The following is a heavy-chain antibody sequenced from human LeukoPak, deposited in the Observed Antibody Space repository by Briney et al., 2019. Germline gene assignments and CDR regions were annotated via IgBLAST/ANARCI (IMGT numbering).Heavy chain of an antibody. V-gene: IGHV3-30-3*01. D-gene: IGHD5-24*01. J-gene: IGHJ3*02. CDR1: GFTFSNYA. Sequence: GGSLRLSCAASGFTFSNYAMQWVRQARAKGLEWVAVISYDASNKYYADSVKGRFTISRDNSKNTLYLQMNSLRAEDMAVYYCARPPFGDGYNDALDIWGQGTMVTVSS. CDR3: ARPPFGDGYNDALDI. CDR2: ISYDASNK.